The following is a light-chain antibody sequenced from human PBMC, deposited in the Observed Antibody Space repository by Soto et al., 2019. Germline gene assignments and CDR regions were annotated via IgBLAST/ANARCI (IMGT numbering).Light chain of an antibody. J-gene: IGKJ1*01. CDR3: QQYNNWPPA. Sequence: EIVMTQSPATLSVSPGERATLSCRASQSVSSNLAWYQQKPGQAPRLLIYGASTRATGIPARFSGSGSGTEFTLTISSLQSEDFAGYHCQQYNNWPPAFGQGTKVEIK. V-gene: IGKV3-15*01. CDR2: GAS. CDR1: QSVSSN.